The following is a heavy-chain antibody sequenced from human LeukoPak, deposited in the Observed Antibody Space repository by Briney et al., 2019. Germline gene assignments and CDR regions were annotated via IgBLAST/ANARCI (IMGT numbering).Heavy chain of an antibody. V-gene: IGHV3-7*01. CDR2: IREDGGEK. J-gene: IGHJ4*02. CDR3: ARRGVDGTSDY. Sequence: GGSLRLSCAASGFSFSIYWTTWVRQAPGKGLEWVGNIREDGGEKYYVDSVKGRFTMSRDNAKNSLYLQMNSLRAEDTAVYYCARRGVDGTSDYWGQGTLVTVSS. D-gene: IGHD1-1*01. CDR1: GFSFSIYW.